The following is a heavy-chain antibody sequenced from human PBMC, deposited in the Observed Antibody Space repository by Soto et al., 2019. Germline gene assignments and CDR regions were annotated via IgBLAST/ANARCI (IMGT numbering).Heavy chain of an antibody. CDR2: FYSSGSI. D-gene: IGHD6-19*01. Sequence: SETLSLTWFVSGYFIGAGGYYWSWIRHHPGKGLEWIGSFYSSGSIIYNPSLRSRVSISGDMSTNQFSMSLTSVTAADTARYYCARMYSSGSGWFHPWGQGTLVTVSS. V-gene: IGHV4-31*02. J-gene: IGHJ5*02. CDR1: GYFIGAGGYY. CDR3: ARMYSSGSGWFHP.